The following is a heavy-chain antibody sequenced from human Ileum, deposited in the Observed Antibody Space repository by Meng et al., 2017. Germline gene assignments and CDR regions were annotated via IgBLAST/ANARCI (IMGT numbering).Heavy chain of an antibody. J-gene: IGHJ4*02. CDR3: AGKDWGEGLDF. CDR2: TYYRSRWYN. D-gene: IGHD7-27*01. Sequence: HVQLQQSGPGLVKPSPPLSLTCAISGDSVSSDTGAWNWIRQSPSRGLEWLGRTYYRSRWYNNYAVSVKSRITINPDTSKYQFSLQLNSVTPDDTAVYYCAGKDWGEGLDFWDQGTLVTVSS. V-gene: IGHV6-1*01. CDR1: GDSVSSDTGA.